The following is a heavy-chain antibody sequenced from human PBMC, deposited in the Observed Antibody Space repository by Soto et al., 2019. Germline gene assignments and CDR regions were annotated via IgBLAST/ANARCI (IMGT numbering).Heavy chain of an antibody. J-gene: IGHJ4*02. Sequence: GGSLRLSCGASEFTFSSYEMIWVRQAPGKGLEWISYIGSDGTTMYYADSVKGRFTISRDNTKKSLYLQMNSLRGEDTAVYYCAKSWYEYLEYWGQGTLVTVSS. D-gene: IGHD6-13*01. CDR3: AKSWYEYLEY. CDR2: IGSDGTTM. CDR1: EFTFSSYE. V-gene: IGHV3-48*03.